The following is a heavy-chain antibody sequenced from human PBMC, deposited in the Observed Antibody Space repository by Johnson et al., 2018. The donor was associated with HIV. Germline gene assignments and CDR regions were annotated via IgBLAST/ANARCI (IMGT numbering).Heavy chain of an antibody. CDR1: GFTFDDYG. J-gene: IGHJ3*02. V-gene: IGHV3-20*04. Sequence: EVQLVESGGGLVQPGRSLRLSCAASGFTFDDYGMSWVRQAPGKGLEWVSGINWNGGSTGYADSVKGRVTISRDNAKNSLYLQMNSLRAEDTALYYCARVMAGSSGYRAFDIWGQGTMVTVSS. D-gene: IGHD3-22*01. CDR2: INWNGGST. CDR3: ARVMAGSSGYRAFDI.